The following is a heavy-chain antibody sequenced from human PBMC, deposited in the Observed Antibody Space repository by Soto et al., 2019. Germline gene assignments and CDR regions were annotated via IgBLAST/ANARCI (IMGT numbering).Heavy chain of an antibody. D-gene: IGHD1-26*01. V-gene: IGHV3-7*01. CDR1: GFSFSLYW. CDR3: ARHQVGYRVTDY. CDR2: IKEDGSQK. J-gene: IGHJ4*02. Sequence: EVQLVASGGGLVQPGGSLRLSCAASGFSFSLYWMSWVRPAPGKGLEWVANIKEDGSQKYYVDSVKGRFTISRDNAKKSLYLQMNILRAEDTAVYYCARHQVGYRVTDYWGQGTRVNVSS.